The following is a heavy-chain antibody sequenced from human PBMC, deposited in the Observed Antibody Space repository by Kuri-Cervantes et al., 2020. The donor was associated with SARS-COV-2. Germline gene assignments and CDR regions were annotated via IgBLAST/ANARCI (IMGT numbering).Heavy chain of an antibody. CDR1: GGSISSSSYY. CDR3: ARLTSRRWIDS. V-gene: IGHV4-39*07. J-gene: IGHJ4*02. Sequence: SETLSLTCTVSGGSISSSSYYWGWIRQPPGKGLEWIGSIYHSGSTYYNPSLKSRVTISVDTSKNQFSLKLSSVTAADTAVYYCARLTSRRWIDSWGQGTLVTVSS. CDR2: IYHSGST. D-gene: IGHD2-15*01.